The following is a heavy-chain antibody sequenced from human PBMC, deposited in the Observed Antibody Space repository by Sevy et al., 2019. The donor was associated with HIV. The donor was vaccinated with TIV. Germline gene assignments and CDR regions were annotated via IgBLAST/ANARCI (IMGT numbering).Heavy chain of an antibody. J-gene: IGHJ4*02. Sequence: SETLSLTCTVSGGSITSLYWNWIRQPPGKGLEWIANIYYNGNINYNPSLKSRVTSSLDTSTNQFSLRLSSVTAADTAMYYCAGENAWGRGYSWGQGTLVTVSS. D-gene: IGHD1-26*01. CDR2: IYYNGNI. CDR3: AGENAWGRGYS. CDR1: GGSITSLY. V-gene: IGHV4-59*08.